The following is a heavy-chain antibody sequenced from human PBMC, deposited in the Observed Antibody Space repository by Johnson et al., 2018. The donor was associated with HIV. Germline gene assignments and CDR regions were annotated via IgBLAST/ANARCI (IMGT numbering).Heavy chain of an antibody. D-gene: IGHD3-3*01. V-gene: IGHV3-30*04. CDR2: ISYHGSNK. J-gene: IGHJ3*02. CDR3: ARVSIWSGYPDAFDI. Sequence: QMQLVESGGGVVQPGRSLRLSCAASEFPFSSYAMHWVRQAPGKGLEWVAVISYHGSNKYYADSVKGRFSISRDNSKNTLYLQMNSLRAEDTAVYYCARVSIWSGYPDAFDIWGQGTMVTVSS. CDR1: EFPFSSYA.